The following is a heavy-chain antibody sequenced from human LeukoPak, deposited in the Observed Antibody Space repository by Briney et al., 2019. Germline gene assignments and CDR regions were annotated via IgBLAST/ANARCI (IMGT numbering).Heavy chain of an antibody. CDR3: RSGVEIDNGVDP. CDR1: GGSFSGYY. V-gene: IGHV4-34*03. Sequence: SESLSLTCAVDGGSFSGYYWSWIRQPPGKGLEWIGHIYNSVSTYYNPSLKSRVTPSINTSKNQFSLKLNSVTAADTAVYYCRSGVEIDNGVDPWGQGTLVTVSS. J-gene: IGHJ5*02. CDR2: IYNSVST. D-gene: IGHD3-22*01.